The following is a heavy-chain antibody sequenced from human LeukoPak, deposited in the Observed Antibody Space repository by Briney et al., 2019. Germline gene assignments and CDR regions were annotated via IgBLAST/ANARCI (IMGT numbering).Heavy chain of an antibody. CDR2: IYYTGST. CDR1: GGSFSGYY. CDR3: ARGVSSGNYYFDS. V-gene: IGHV4-59*01. Sequence: PSETLSLTCAVYGGSFSGYYWSWVRQPPGKGLEWIGYIYYTGSTTYSPSLRSRVTISLDRSMNQFSLRLSSVTAADTAVYYCARGVSSGNYYFDSWGQGTLVPVSS. D-gene: IGHD3-3*01. J-gene: IGHJ4*02.